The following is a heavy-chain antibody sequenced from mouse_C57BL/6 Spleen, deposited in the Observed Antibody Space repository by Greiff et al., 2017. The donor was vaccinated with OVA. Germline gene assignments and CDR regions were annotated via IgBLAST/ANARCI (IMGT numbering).Heavy chain of an antibody. Sequence: EVKLEESGAELVKPGASVKLSCTASGFNIKDYYMHWVKQRTEQGLEWIGRIDPEDGETKYAPKFQGKATITADTSSNTAYLPLSSLTSEDTAVYYCAGGPLYYDYPFAYWGQGTLVTVSA. CDR2: IDPEDGET. J-gene: IGHJ3*01. CDR1: GFNIKDYY. CDR3: AGGPLYYDYPFAY. V-gene: IGHV14-2*01. D-gene: IGHD2-4*01.